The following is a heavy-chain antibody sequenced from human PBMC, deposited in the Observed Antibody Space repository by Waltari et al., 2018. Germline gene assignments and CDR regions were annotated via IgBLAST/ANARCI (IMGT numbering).Heavy chain of an antibody. Sequence: QVQLQESGPGLVKPSETLSLTCTVSGGSISSYYWSWIRQPPGKGLEWIGYIYYSGSTNYNPSLKSRVTISVDTSKNQFSLKLSSVTAADTAVYYCARSFYDSHDYWGQGTLVTVSS. CDR2: IYYSGST. CDR1: GGSISSYY. V-gene: IGHV4-59*08. CDR3: ARSFYDSHDY. J-gene: IGHJ4*02. D-gene: IGHD3-22*01.